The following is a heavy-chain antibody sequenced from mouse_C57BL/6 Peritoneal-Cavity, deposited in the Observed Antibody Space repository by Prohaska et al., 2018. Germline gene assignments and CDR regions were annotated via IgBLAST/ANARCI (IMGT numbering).Heavy chain of an antibody. CDR1: GFTFSNYW. CDR2: IRLISDNYAT. J-gene: IGHJ3*01. V-gene: IGHV6-3*01. CDR3: TRFAY. Sequence: EVKLEESGGGLVQPGGSMKLSCVASGFTFSNYWMNWVRQSPAKGHEWVAQIRLISDNYATHDAVSVKGRFTISRDDSKRSVYLQVNNLRAEDTGIYYCTRFAYWGQGTLVTVSA.